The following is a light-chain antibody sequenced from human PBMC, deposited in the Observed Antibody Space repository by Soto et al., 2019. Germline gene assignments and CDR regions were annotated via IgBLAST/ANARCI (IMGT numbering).Light chain of an antibody. CDR3: ATWDDSLNAVV. CDR1: TSNIGTNA. CDR2: YDD. J-gene: IGLJ2*01. V-gene: IGLV1-36*01. Sequence: QSVLTQPPSVSDVPGQRVTISCSGRTSNIGTNAVNWYQQLPGKAPKLLIYYDDLLPSRVSDRFSASKSGTSASLAISGLQSEDEADYYCATWDDSLNAVVFGGGTKLTVL.